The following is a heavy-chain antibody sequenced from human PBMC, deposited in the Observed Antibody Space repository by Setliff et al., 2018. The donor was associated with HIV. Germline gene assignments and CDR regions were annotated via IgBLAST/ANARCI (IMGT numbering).Heavy chain of an antibody. D-gene: IGHD6-13*01. CDR2: MYTSGST. Sequence: SETLSLTCTVSGGSISSDNYYWSWIRQPAGKGLEWIGRMYTSGSTNYNPSLKSRVTISVDTSKRQFSLKLSSVTAADTAVYYCAREERKAPAGSGYYYYGMDVCGQGTMVTVSS. CDR1: GGSISSDNYY. CDR3: AREERKAPAGSGYYYYGMDV. J-gene: IGHJ6*02. V-gene: IGHV4-61*02.